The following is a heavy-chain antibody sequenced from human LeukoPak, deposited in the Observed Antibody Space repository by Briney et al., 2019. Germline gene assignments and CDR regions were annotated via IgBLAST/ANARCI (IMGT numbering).Heavy chain of an antibody. J-gene: IGHJ4*02. CDR1: GYRFNNYW. Sequence: GESLKISCTGSGYRFNNYWIAWVRQMPGKGLEWMGIINPDDSDTRYSPSFQGQVTISVDTSSNTAYLQWSTLRASDSAVYYCARRRVLASDFYFDYWGQGTLVTVSS. V-gene: IGHV5-51*01. D-gene: IGHD3-3*01. CDR2: INPDDSDT. CDR3: ARRRVLASDFYFDY.